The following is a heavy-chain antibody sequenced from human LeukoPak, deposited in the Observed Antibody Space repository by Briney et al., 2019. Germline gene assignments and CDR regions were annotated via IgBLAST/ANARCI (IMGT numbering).Heavy chain of an antibody. CDR2: IIPIFGTA. J-gene: IGHJ4*02. V-gene: IGHV1-69*06. CDR1: GGTFSSYA. D-gene: IGHD3-10*01. CDR3: ARESITMVRGVIHRGVDS. Sequence: SVKVSCKASGGTFSSYAISWVRQAPGQGLEWMGGIIPIFGTANYAQKFQGRVTITADKSTSTAYMELSSLRSEDTAVYYCARESITMVRGVIHRGVDSWGQGTLVTVSS.